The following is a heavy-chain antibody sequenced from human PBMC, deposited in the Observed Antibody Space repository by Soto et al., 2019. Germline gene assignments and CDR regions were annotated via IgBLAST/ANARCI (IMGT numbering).Heavy chain of an antibody. CDR3: AKDHSSSWYKDELSYCYGMDV. CDR2: ISWNSDSI. CDR1: GFTFDDYA. Sequence: EVQLVESGGGLVQPGRSLRLSCAASGFTFDDYAMHWVRQAPGEGLEWVSGISWNSDSIGYADSVKGRFTISRDNAKNSLYLQMNSLRAEDTALYYCAKDHSSSWYKDELSYCYGMDVWGRGTTVTVSS. V-gene: IGHV3-9*01. D-gene: IGHD6-13*01. J-gene: IGHJ6*02.